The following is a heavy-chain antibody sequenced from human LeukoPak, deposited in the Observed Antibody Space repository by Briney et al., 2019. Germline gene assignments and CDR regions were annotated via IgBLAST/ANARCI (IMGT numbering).Heavy chain of an antibody. CDR3: ARLNGKYCSGGGCYVDY. Sequence: GGSLRLSCAASGFTFSSYGMHWVRQAPGKGLEWVSFIRYDGSNKYYADSVKGRFTISRDNSKNTLYLQMNSLRAEDTAVYYCARLNGKYCSGGGCYVDYWGQGTLVTVPS. CDR1: GFTFSSYG. V-gene: IGHV3-30*02. D-gene: IGHD2-15*01. CDR2: IRYDGSNK. J-gene: IGHJ4*02.